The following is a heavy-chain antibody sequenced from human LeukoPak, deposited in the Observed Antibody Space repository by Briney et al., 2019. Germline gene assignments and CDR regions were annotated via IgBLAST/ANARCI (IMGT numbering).Heavy chain of an antibody. V-gene: IGHV4-39*07. CDR1: GGSISSSSYY. J-gene: IGHJ4*02. D-gene: IGHD3-22*01. CDR2: IYHSGST. CDR3: ARDMDYYDSSGYGGVDY. Sequence: SETLSLTCIVSGGSISSSSYYWGWIRQPPGKGLEWIGSIYHSGSTYYNPSLKSRVTISVDTSKNQFSLKLSSVTAADTAVYYCARDMDYYDSSGYGGVDYWGQGTLVTVSS.